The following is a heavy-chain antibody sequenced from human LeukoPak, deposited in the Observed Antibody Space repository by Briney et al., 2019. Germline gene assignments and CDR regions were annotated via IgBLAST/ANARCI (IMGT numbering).Heavy chain of an antibody. CDR3: ARIGHYYGSGSYYRPVDY. CDR1: GGSISSSSYY. D-gene: IGHD3-10*01. J-gene: IGHJ4*02. CDR2: IYYSGST. Sequence: SETLSLTCTVSGGSISSSSYYWGWIRQPPGKGLEWIGSIYYSGSTYYNPSLKSRVTISVDTSKNQFSLKLSSVTAADTAVYYCARIGHYYGSGSYYRPVDYWGQGTLVTVSS. V-gene: IGHV4-39*01.